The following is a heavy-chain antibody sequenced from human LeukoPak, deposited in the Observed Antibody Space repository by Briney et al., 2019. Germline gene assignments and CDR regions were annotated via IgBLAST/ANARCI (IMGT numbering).Heavy chain of an antibody. D-gene: IGHD3-9*01. V-gene: IGHV4-59*01. CDR1: GGSISSYY. J-gene: IGHJ3*02. Sequence: SETLSLTCTVSGGSISSYYWSWIRQPPGKGLEWIGYIYYSGSTNYNPSLKSRVTISVDTSKNQFSLKLSSVTAADTAVYYCARAKGRYDAFDIWGQGTMVTVSS. CDR3: ARAKGRYDAFDI. CDR2: IYYSGST.